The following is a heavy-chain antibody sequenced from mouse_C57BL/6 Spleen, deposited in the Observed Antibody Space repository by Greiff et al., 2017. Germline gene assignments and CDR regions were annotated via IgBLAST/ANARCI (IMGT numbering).Heavy chain of an antibody. V-gene: IGHV14-2*01. CDR3: ARGAYYSNSDFDY. Sequence: EVQRVESGAELVKPGASVKLSCTASGFNIKDYYMHWVKQRTEQGLEWIGRIDPEDGATKYAPKFQGKATITADTSSNTAYLQLSSLPYEDTADYYCARGAYYSNSDFDYWGQGTTLTVSS. D-gene: IGHD2-5*01. CDR1: GFNIKDYY. J-gene: IGHJ2*01. CDR2: IDPEDGAT.